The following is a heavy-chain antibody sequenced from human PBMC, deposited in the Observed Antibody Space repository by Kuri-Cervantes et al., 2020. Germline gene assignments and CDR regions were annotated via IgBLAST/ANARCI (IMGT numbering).Heavy chain of an antibody. CDR2: INYSGIT. V-gene: IGHV4-61*01. CDR3: ARGRGCSGGRCYRYYYYMDV. J-gene: IGHJ6*03. Sequence: SETLSLTCTVSGGSVSSGNYYWTWIRQPPGKGLEWIGYINYSGITNANPSLKSRVSISVDTSKNQFSLKLSSVTAADTAVYYCARGRGCSGGRCYRYYYYMDVWGKGATVTVSS. D-gene: IGHD2-15*01. CDR1: GGSVSSGNYY.